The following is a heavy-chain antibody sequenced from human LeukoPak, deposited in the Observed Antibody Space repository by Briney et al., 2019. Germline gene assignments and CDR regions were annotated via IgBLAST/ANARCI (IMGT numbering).Heavy chain of an antibody. D-gene: IGHD3-10*01. J-gene: IGHJ5*02. CDR1: GYTFTGYY. CDR3: ARDRPSMVRDCNWFDP. V-gene: IGHV1-2*02. Sequence: ASVTVSCKASGYTFTGYYMHWVRQAPGQGLEWMGWINPNSGGTNYAQKFQGRVTMTRDTSISTAYMELSRLRSDDTAVYYCARDRPSMVRDCNWFDPWGEGTLVTVSS. CDR2: INPNSGGT.